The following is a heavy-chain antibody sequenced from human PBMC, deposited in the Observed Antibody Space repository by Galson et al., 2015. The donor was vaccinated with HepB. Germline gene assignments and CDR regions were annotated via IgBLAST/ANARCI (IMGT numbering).Heavy chain of an antibody. V-gene: IGHV3-48*04. CDR2: VSSTSVSI. J-gene: IGHJ6*02. CDR1: GFTFRSYT. Sequence: SLRLSCAASGFTFRSYTMNWVRQAPGKGLEWVSYVSSTSVSIYYADSVKGRFTISRDNAKNSLYLQMNSLRVEDTAVYYCARERDWHDEDFFFFGMDVWGQGTTVTVSS. CDR3: ARERDWHDEDFFFFGMDV. D-gene: IGHD1-1*01.